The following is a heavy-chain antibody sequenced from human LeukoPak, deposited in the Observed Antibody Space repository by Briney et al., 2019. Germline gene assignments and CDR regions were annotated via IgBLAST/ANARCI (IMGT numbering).Heavy chain of an antibody. V-gene: IGHV2-5*02. CDR1: GFSLSTSGVG. CDR3: AHLRLGYCSGGSCYSGTEYFQH. Sequence: GSGPTLVKPTQTLTLTCTFSGFSLSTSGVGVGWIRQPPGKALEWLALIYWDDDKRYSPSLKSRLTITKDTSKNQVVLTMTNMDPVDTATYYCAHLRLGYCSGGSCYSGTEYFQHWGQGTLVTVSS. D-gene: IGHD2-15*01. CDR2: IYWDDDK. J-gene: IGHJ1*01.